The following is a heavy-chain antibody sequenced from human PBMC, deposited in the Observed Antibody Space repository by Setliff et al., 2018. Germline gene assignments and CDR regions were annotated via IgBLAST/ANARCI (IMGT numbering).Heavy chain of an antibody. CDR2: IIPIFGTA. V-gene: IGHV1-69*13. D-gene: IGHD3-10*01. Sequence: SVKVSCKASGYTFTSYAISWVRQAPGQGLEWMGGIIPIFGTANYAQKFQGRVTITADESTSTAYMELSSLRSEDTAVYYCARGATMVRGVIIYYYYYGMDVWGQGTTVTVSS. CDR1: GYTFTSYA. CDR3: ARGATMVRGVIIYYYYYGMDV. J-gene: IGHJ6*02.